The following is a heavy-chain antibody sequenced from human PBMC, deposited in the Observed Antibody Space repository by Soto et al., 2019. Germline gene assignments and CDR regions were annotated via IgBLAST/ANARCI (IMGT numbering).Heavy chain of an antibody. CDR2: IIPIFGTA. Sequence: ASVKVSWKASGGTFSSYAISWVRQAPGQRLEWMGGIIPIFGTANYAQKFQGRVTITADESTSTAYRELSSLRSEDTAVYYCAREGLPATAMASPHYSHYGMDVWAQGTPVTVSS. CDR1: GGTFSSYA. J-gene: IGHJ6*02. D-gene: IGHD2-2*01. V-gene: IGHV1-69*13. CDR3: AREGLPATAMASPHYSHYGMDV.